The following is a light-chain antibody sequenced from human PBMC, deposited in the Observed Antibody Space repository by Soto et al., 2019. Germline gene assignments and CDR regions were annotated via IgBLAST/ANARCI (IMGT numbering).Light chain of an antibody. Sequence: DIQMTQSPSTLSASVGDRVNITCRASQSISTWLTWYQQRPGKAPKLLIYKAPNLESGVPSRFSGSGSGTEFTLTINSLQPDDLATYFCQQYITYPTFGQGTKVDI. CDR2: KAP. CDR3: QQYITYPT. CDR1: QSISTW. V-gene: IGKV1-5*03. J-gene: IGKJ1*01.